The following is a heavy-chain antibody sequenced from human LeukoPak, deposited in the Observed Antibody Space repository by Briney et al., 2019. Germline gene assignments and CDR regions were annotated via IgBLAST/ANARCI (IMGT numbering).Heavy chain of an antibody. V-gene: IGHV3-30-3*01. CDR1: GFTFSSYA. CDR2: ISYDGSNK. CDR3: ARTRQRIAAAASDAFDI. D-gene: IGHD6-13*01. J-gene: IGHJ3*02. Sequence: GGSLRLSCAASGFTFSSYAMHWVRQAPGKGLEWVAVISYDGSNKYYADSVKGRFTISRDNSKNTLYLQMNSLRAEDTAVYYCARTRQRIAAAASDAFDIWGQGTMVTVSS.